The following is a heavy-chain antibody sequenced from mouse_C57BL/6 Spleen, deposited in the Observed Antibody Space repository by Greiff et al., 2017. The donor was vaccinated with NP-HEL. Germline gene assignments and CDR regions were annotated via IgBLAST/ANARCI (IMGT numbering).Heavy chain of an antibody. V-gene: IGHV3-6*01. CDR1: GYSITSGYY. CDR2: ISYDGSN. J-gene: IGHJ4*01. D-gene: IGHD2-5*01. Sequence: LMESGPGLVKPSQSLSLTCSVTGYSITSGYYWNWIRQFPGNKLEWMGYISYDGSNNYNPSLKNRISITRDTSKNQFFLKLNSVTTEDTATYYCARDNSNVYYAMDYWGQGTSVTVSS. CDR3: ARDNSNVYYAMDY.